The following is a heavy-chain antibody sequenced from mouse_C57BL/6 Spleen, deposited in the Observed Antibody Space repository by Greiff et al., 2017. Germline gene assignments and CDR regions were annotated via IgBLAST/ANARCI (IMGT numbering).Heavy chain of an antibody. V-gene: IGHV10-1*01. CDR2: IRSKSNNYVT. Sequence: EVKLLESGGGLVQPKGSLKLSCAASGFSFNTYAMNWVRQAPGQGLEWVARIRSKSNNYVTYYADSVKDRFTISRDDSESMLYLQMNNLKTEDTAMYYCVREGYYGSSYDWYFDVWGTGTTVTVSS. J-gene: IGHJ1*03. D-gene: IGHD1-1*01. CDR1: GFSFNTYA. CDR3: VREGYYGSSYDWYFDV.